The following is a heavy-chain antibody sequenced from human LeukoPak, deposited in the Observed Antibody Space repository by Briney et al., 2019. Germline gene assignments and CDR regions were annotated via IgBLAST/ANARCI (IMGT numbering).Heavy chain of an antibody. CDR1: GGSISSGGYY. CDR3: ARDWFGSGRLDP. J-gene: IGHJ5*02. CDR2: IYYSGST. D-gene: IGHD3-10*01. Sequence: SQTLSLTCTVSGGSISSGGYYWSWIRQHPGKGLEWTGYIYYSGSTYYNPSLKSRVTISVDTSKNQFSLKLSSVTAADTAVYYCARDWFGSGRLDPWGQGTLVTVSS. V-gene: IGHV4-31*03.